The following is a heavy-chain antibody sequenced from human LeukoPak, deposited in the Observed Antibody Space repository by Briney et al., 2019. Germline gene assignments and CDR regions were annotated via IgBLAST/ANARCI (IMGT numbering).Heavy chain of an antibody. D-gene: IGHD1-14*01. CDR1: GFTFSRYA. CDR3: ARDPYRDAPDYFDY. CDR2: VSDDGTFT. Sequence: GGSLRLSCAASGFTFSRYAMHWVRQAPGKGLEWVAVVSDDGTFTLYGDSVRGRFTISRDSSKNTLYLQMNSLRPEDTGVYYCARDPYRDAPDYFDYWGQGTLVPVSS. J-gene: IGHJ4*02. V-gene: IGHV3-30-3*01.